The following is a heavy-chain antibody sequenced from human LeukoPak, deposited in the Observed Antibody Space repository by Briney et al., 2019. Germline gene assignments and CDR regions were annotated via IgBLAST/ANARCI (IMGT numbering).Heavy chain of an antibody. D-gene: IGHD2-2*02. CDR2: ISSNGGST. Sequence: GGSLRLFCSASGFTFSSYAMHWVRQAPGKGLEYVSAISSNGGSTYYADSVKGRFTISRDNSKNTLYLQMSSLRAEDTAVYYCVRDYCSSTSCYMGYFQHWGQGTLVTVSS. V-gene: IGHV3-64D*06. J-gene: IGHJ1*01. CDR1: GFTFSSYA. CDR3: VRDYCSSTSCYMGYFQH.